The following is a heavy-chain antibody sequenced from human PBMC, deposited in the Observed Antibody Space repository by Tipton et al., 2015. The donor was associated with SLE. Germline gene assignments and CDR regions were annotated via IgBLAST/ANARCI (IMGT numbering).Heavy chain of an antibody. CDR2: IYYTGTT. J-gene: IGHJ4*02. D-gene: IGHD1-1*01. Sequence: TLSLTCTVSGGSISSSTYYWGWIRQPPGKGLEWVGSIYYTGTTYYTPSLKSRVTISVDTSKNQFALRLRSVTAADTAVYYCARPDYCAAGTCYLDWGQGILVTVSS. CDR1: GGSISSSTYY. V-gene: IGHV4-39*06. CDR3: ARPDYCAAGTCYLD.